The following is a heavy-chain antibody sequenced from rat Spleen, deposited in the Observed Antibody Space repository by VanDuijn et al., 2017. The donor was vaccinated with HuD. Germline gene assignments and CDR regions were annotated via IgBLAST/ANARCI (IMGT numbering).Heavy chain of an antibody. CDR3: ARKGSSGYYFDY. CDR2: IIYDGSST. D-gene: IGHD4-1*01. CDR1: GFTFSDYA. V-gene: IGHV5-17*01. Sequence: EVQLVESGGGLVLPGRSLKLSCAASGFTFSDYAMAWVRQAPKKGLEWVATIIYDGSSTYYRDSVKGRFTISRDNAKSTLYLQMDSLRSEDTATYYCARKGSSGYYFDYWGQGVMVTVSS. J-gene: IGHJ2*01.